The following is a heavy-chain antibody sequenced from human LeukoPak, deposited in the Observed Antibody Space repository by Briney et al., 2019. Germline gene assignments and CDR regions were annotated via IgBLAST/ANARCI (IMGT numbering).Heavy chain of an antibody. J-gene: IGHJ4*02. CDR2: INPNSGGT. D-gene: IGHD6-19*01. CDR1: GYTSTGYY. V-gene: IGHV1-2*02. Sequence: GASVKVSCTASGYTSTGYYMHWVRQAPGQGLEWMGWINPNSGGTNSAQKFQGRVTMTRDTSISTAYMELSRLRSDDTAVYYCARDLPFGAVTGTFDYWGQRTLVTVSS. CDR3: ARDLPFGAVTGTFDY.